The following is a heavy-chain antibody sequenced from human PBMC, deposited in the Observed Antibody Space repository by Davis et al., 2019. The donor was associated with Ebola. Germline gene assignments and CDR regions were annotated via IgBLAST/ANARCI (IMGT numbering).Heavy chain of an antibody. Sequence: GESLKISCAASGFTFSSYWMSWVRQAPGKGLEWVANIKQDGNEKYYVDSVKGRSTISRDNAKNSLYLQMNSLRAEDTAVYYCAREMVRYYYGMDVWGQGTTVTVSS. CDR1: GFTFSSYW. CDR3: AREMVRYYYGMDV. D-gene: IGHD2-8*01. V-gene: IGHV3-7*01. J-gene: IGHJ6*02. CDR2: IKQDGNEK.